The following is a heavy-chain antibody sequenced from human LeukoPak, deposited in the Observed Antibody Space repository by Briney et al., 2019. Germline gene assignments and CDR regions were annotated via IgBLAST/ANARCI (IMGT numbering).Heavy chain of an antibody. J-gene: IGHJ4*02. CDR2: IRYDGSNK. Sequence: GGSLRLSCAASGFTFSSYGMHWVRQAPGKGLEWVAFIRYDGSNKYYADSVKGRFTISRDNSKNTLYLQMNSLRAEDTAVYYCAKPTRLLGIAAAALDYWGQGTLVTVSS. V-gene: IGHV3-30*02. D-gene: IGHD6-13*01. CDR3: AKPTRLLGIAAAALDY. CDR1: GFTFSSYG.